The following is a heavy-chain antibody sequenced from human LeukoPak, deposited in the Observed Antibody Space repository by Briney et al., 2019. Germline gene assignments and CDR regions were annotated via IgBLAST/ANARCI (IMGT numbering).Heavy chain of an antibody. D-gene: IGHD1-26*01. CDR1: AFTFRTYW. CDR3: TRDASGDTNSGPRMDV. J-gene: IGHJ6*02. CDR2: TKPDGSEK. V-gene: IGHV3-7*05. Sequence: GGSLRLSCAASAFTFRTYWMSWVRQAPGKGLEWLATTKPDGSEKYYVDSVKGLFTISRDNAKNSLYLQMTSLRAEDTAVYYCTRDASGDTNSGPRMDVWGQGTTVTVS.